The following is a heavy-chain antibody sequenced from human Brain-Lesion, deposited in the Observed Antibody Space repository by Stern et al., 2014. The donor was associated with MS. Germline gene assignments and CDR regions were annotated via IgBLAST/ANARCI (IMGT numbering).Heavy chain of an antibody. J-gene: IGHJ5*01. D-gene: IGHD3-10*01. CDR1: GFTFSKYW. CDR3: ARGERWFDS. CDR2: VNNDGRRT. V-gene: IGHV3-74*02. Sequence: QLVQSRGGLVQPGGSLTLSWAASGFTFSKYWMPWVRQAPGPGLVWVSRVNNDGRRTSYADSVKGRFTMSRDNAKNTLYLQMNSLRVEDTAIYYCARGERWFDSWGQGTLVTVSS.